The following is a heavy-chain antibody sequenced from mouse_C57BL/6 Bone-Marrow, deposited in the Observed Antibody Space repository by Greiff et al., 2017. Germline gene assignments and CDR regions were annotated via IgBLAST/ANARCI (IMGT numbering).Heavy chain of an antibody. CDR3: AKLGSYWYFDV. CDR1: GFTFSDYG. J-gene: IGHJ1*03. V-gene: IGHV5-17*01. CDR2: ISSGSSTI. Sequence: VKLMESGGGLVKPGGSLKLSCAASGFTFSDYGMHWVRQAPEKGLEWVAYISSGSSTIYYADTVKGRFTISRDNAKNTLFLQMTSLRSEDTAMYYCAKLGSYWYFDVWGTGTTVTVSS. D-gene: IGHD4-1*01.